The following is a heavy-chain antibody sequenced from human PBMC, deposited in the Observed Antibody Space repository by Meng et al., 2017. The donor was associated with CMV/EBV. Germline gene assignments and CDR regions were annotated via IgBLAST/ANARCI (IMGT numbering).Heavy chain of an antibody. CDR3: AREASPYYDFWSGSFYGWFDP. Sequence: SVKVSCKASGGTFSSYTISWVRQAPGQGLEWMGRIIPILGIANYAQRFQGRVTITADKSTSSAYMELSSLRSEDTAVYYCAREASPYYDFWSGSFYGWFDPWSQGTLVTVSS. J-gene: IGHJ5*02. D-gene: IGHD3-3*01. CDR2: IIPILGIA. V-gene: IGHV1-69*04. CDR1: GGTFSSYT.